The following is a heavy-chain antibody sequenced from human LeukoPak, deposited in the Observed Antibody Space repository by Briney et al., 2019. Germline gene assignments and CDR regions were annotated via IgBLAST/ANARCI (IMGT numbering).Heavy chain of an antibody. CDR2: IYSGGYT. J-gene: IGHJ4*02. V-gene: IGHV4-4*07. Sequence: SETLSLTYTVSGGSIISYYWSWIRQPAGKGLEWIGRIYSGGYTNYNPSLKSRVTMSVDTSKNHFSLKLSSVTAADTAVYYCAREEQWLVVFDYWGQGTLVTVSS. D-gene: IGHD6-19*01. CDR3: AREEQWLVVFDY. CDR1: GGSIISYY.